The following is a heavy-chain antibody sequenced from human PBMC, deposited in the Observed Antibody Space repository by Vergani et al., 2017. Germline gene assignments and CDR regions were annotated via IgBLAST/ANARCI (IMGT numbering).Heavy chain of an antibody. V-gene: IGHV4-38-2*01. CDR2: IHHSGSS. J-gene: IGHJ2*01. Sequence: QVQLQESGPRLVKPSETLSLTCGVSGYSINSGYYWAWIRQPPGKGLEWIGTIHHSGSSYHNPSLKSRVTISVETSKNHFSLKLTSVTAADTAVSYCARQPYYHDTSGFFFDLWGRGTLVTVSS. CDR3: ARQPYYHDTSGFFFDL. CDR1: GYSINSGYY. D-gene: IGHD3-22*01.